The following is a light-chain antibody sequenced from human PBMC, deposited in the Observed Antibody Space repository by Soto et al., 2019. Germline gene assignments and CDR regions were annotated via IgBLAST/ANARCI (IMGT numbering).Light chain of an antibody. V-gene: IGKV3-15*01. Sequence: EIVMTQSPATLSVSPGERATLSCRASQSVSSNLAWYQQKPCQAPRLLIYGASTRATGLPARFSGSGSGTEFTLTISTLQSEDFAVDYCQQYNNWPYTFGQGTKLEIK. CDR1: QSVSSN. J-gene: IGKJ2*01. CDR2: GAS. CDR3: QQYNNWPYT.